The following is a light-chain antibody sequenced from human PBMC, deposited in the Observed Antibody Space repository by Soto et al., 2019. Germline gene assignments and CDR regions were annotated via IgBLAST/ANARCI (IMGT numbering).Light chain of an antibody. CDR3: QQLNSYPQT. J-gene: IGKJ2*01. V-gene: IGKV1-9*01. Sequence: DIQLTQSPSFLSASVGDRVSITCRASQGISSFLAWYHQKPGKAPKLLIYGASTLQSGVPSRFSGSGFGTEFTLTISSLQPEDFATYYCQQLNSYPQTFXQGTKVDIK. CDR1: QGISSF. CDR2: GAS.